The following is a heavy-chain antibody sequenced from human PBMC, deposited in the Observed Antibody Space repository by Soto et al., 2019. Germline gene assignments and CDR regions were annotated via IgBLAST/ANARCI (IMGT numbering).Heavy chain of an antibody. D-gene: IGHD4-17*01. J-gene: IGHJ6*03. V-gene: IGHV3-21*01. CDR3: ARAVTTQPFYYYYYMDV. CDR2: ISSSSSYI. Sequence: GGSLRLSCAASGFTFSSYSMNWVRQAPGKGLEWVSSISSSSSYIYYADSVKGRFTISRDNAKNSLYLQMNSLRAEDTAVYYCARAVTTQPFYYYYYMDVWGKGTTVTVSS. CDR1: GFTFSSYS.